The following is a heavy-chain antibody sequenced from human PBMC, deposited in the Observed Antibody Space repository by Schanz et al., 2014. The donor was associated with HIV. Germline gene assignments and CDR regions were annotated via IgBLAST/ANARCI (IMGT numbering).Heavy chain of an antibody. CDR2: IYYSGST. J-gene: IGHJ4*02. V-gene: IGHV4-61*01. Sequence: QVHLQQWGAGLLKPSETLSLTCAVYGGSVSSGSYYWSWIRQPPGKGLEWIGYIYYSGSTNYNPSLKSRVTISVDTSKNQFSLRLNSVTAADTAVYYCARDSTMDYFDYWGQGTLVTVSS. CDR3: ARDSTMDYFDY. D-gene: IGHD3-3*02. CDR1: GGSVSSGSYY.